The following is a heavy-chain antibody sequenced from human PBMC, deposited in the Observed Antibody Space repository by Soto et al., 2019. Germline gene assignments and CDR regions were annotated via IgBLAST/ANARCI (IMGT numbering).Heavy chain of an antibody. CDR3: ARDPGITIFGVSRSHDAFDI. V-gene: IGHV1-18*01. D-gene: IGHD3-3*01. J-gene: IGHJ3*02. CDR1: GYTFTSYG. Sequence: ASVKVSCKASGYTFTSYGISWVRQAPGQGLEWMGWISAYNGNTNYAQKLQGRVTMNTDTSTSTAYMELRSLRSDDTAVYYCARDPGITIFGVSRSHDAFDIWGQGTMVTVSS. CDR2: ISAYNGNT.